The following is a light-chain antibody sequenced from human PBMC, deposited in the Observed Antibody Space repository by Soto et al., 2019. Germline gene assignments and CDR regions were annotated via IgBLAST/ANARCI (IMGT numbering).Light chain of an antibody. CDR1: SGHSTYD. Sequence: QAVLTQSPSASASLGASVKLTCTLSSGHSTYDIAWHQHQPQKGPRYLMKVTSDGSHNKGDGIPDRFSGSSSGAERYLTISGLQSEDEADYYCQTWGTGIRVFGGGTKLTVL. V-gene: IGLV4-69*01. CDR3: QTWGTGIRV. CDR2: VTSDGSH. J-gene: IGLJ3*02.